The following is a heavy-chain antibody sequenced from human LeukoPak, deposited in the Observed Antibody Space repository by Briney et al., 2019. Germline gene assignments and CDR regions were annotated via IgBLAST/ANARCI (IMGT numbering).Heavy chain of an antibody. CDR2: VRNRDGYP. V-gene: IGHV3-23*01. CDR3: ARVPIAAAH. D-gene: IGHD6-13*01. CDR1: GFSFSDYA. J-gene: IGHJ4*02. Sequence: PGGSLRLSCEASGFSFSDYAMSWVRQAPGKGLEWVSTVRNRDGYPYYADSVKGRFTISRDNSKNTLYLQMNSLRAEDTAVYYCARVPIAAAHWGQGTLVTVSS.